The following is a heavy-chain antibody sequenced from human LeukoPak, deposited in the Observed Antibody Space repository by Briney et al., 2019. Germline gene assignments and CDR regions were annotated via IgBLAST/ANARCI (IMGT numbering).Heavy chain of an antibody. D-gene: IGHD5-18*01. V-gene: IGHV3-7*01. CDR1: GFTFITYW. J-gene: IGHJ4*02. Sequence: GGSLRLSCTASGFTFITYWMSWVRQAPGKGLEWVANIKQDGSEKYYVDSVKGRFTISRDNARKSLYLQMNSLRAEDTAVYYCAKDRVDIQLWSYYFDYWGQGTLVTVSS. CDR2: IKQDGSEK. CDR3: AKDRVDIQLWSYYFDY.